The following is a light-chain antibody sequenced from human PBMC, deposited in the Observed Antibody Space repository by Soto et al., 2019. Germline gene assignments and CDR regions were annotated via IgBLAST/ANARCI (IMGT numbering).Light chain of an antibody. Sequence: EIVMTQSPGTLSVSPGERVTLSCRASQSVGDTLAWYQQKPGQAPRLLIHGASTRATGFPARFSGSGSGTDFTLTISSLQSEDFAVYYCQQYNNWPWTFGQGTKVDIK. CDR3: QQYNNWPWT. CDR2: GAS. V-gene: IGKV3-15*01. J-gene: IGKJ1*01. CDR1: QSVGDT.